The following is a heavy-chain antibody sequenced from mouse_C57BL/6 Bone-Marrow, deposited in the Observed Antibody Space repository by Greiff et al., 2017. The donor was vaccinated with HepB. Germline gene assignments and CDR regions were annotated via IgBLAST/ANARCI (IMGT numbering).Heavy chain of an antibody. J-gene: IGHJ3*01. CDR1: GYSITSGYY. D-gene: IGHD2-4*01. V-gene: IGHV3-6*01. CDR2: ISYDGSN. Sequence: EVKLQESGPGLVKPSQSLSLTCSVTGYSITSGYYWNWIRQFPGNKLEWMGYISYDGSNNYNPSLKNRISITRDTSKNQFFLKLNSVTTEDTATYYCARDLDYYEYDPAWFAYWGQGTLVTVSA. CDR3: ARDLDYYEYDPAWFAY.